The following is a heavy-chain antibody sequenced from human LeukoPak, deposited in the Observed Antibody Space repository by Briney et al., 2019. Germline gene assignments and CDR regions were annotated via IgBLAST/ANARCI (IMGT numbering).Heavy chain of an antibody. CDR1: GCTFSSYG. CDR3: AKLGCGSNPGAFDI. V-gene: IGHV3-30*18. J-gene: IGHJ3*02. CDR2: ISYDGSNK. D-gene: IGHD1-26*01. Sequence: GRSLRLSCAASGCTFSSYGMHWVRQAPGKGLEWVAVISYDGSNKYYADSVKGRFTISRDNYKNTLYLQMISQRAEDTPGYYCAKLGCGSNPGAFDIWGRGTMVTVSS.